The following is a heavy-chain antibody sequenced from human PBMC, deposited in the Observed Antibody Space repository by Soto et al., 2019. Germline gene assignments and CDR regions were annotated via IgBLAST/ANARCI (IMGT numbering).Heavy chain of an antibody. V-gene: IGHV1-69*01. D-gene: IGHD1-7*01. J-gene: IGHJ6*02. CDR1: GGTFSSYA. CDR3: AAGWVPTTYYYYGMDV. CDR2: IIPIFGTA. Sequence: QVQLVQSGAEVKKPGSSVKVSCKASGGTFSSYAISWVRQAPGQGLEWMGGIIPIFGTANYAQKFQGRVTITADESTSTAYMELSSLRSEDTAVYYCAAGWVPTTYYYYGMDVWGQGSTVTVSS.